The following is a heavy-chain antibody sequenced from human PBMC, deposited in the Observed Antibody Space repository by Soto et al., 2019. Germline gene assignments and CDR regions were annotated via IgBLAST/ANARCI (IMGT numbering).Heavy chain of an antibody. V-gene: IGHV3-23*01. J-gene: IGHJ6*03. CDR1: GFTFSSYA. D-gene: IGHD3-3*01. Sequence: EVQLLESGGGLVQPGGSLRLSCAASGFTFSSYAMSWVRQAPGKGLEWVSAISGSGGSTYYADSVKGRFTISRDNSKNTLYLQMNSLRAEDTAVYYCAARRLRFLEWDTDMDVWGKGTTVTVSS. CDR2: ISGSGGST. CDR3: AARRLRFLEWDTDMDV.